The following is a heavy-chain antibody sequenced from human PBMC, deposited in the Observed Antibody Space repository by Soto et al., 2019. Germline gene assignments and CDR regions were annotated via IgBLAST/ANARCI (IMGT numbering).Heavy chain of an antibody. D-gene: IGHD3-10*01. CDR2: IIPIFGTA. CDR3: ARVGWSPGVISNY. Sequence: ASVKVSCKASGGTFSSYAISWVRQAPGQGLEWMGGIIPIFGTANYAQKFQGRVTITADESTSTAYMELRSLRSDDTAVYYCARVGWSPGVISNYWGQGTLVTVSS. J-gene: IGHJ4*02. CDR1: GGTFSSYA. V-gene: IGHV1-69*13.